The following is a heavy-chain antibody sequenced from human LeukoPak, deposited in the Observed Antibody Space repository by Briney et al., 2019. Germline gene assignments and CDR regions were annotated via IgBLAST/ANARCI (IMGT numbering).Heavy chain of an antibody. CDR1: GFIFSGYS. CDR3: ARGGIITSYAFEI. Sequence: GGSLRLSCAASGFIFSGYSMNWVRQAPGKGLEWVSSISSSSSSIYYADSVKGRFTISRDNTKKSLYLQMDSLRAEDTAVYYCARGGIITSYAFEIWGQGAMVTVSS. V-gene: IGHV3-21*01. CDR2: ISSSSSSI. D-gene: IGHD1-26*01. J-gene: IGHJ3*02.